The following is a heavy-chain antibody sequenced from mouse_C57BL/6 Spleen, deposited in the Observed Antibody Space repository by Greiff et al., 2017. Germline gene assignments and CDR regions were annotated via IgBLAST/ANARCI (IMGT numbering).Heavy chain of an antibody. CDR1: GYTFTSYW. CDR2: IDPTDSYT. Sequence: VQLQQPGAELVMPGASVKLSCKASGYTFTSYWMHWVKQRPGQGLEWIGEIDPTDSYTNYNQKFKGKSTLTVDKSSSTAYMQLSSLTSEHSAIFYCARSEYDHPCAMDYWGQGTSVTVSS. V-gene: IGHV1-69*01. CDR3: ARSEYDHPCAMDY. J-gene: IGHJ4*01. D-gene: IGHD2-10*02.